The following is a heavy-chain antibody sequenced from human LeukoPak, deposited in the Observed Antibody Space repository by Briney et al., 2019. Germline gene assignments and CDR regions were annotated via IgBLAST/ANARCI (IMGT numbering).Heavy chain of an antibody. CDR2: ISSNGGST. CDR1: GFTFSSYA. J-gene: IGHJ4*02. Sequence: GGSLRLSCAASGFTFSSYAVHWVRQAPGKGLEYVSAISSNGGSTYYASSVKGRFTISRDNSKNTLYLQMGSLRAEDMAVYYCARARAAAGTNPFDYWGQGTLVTVSS. D-gene: IGHD6-13*01. CDR3: ARARAAAGTNPFDY. V-gene: IGHV3-64*01.